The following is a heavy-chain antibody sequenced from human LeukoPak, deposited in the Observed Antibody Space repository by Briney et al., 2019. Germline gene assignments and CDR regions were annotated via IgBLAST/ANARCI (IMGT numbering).Heavy chain of an antibody. V-gene: IGHV3-23*01. D-gene: IGHD5-18*01. CDR3: LLHVDTAMVTGFDY. Sequence: QPGGALRLSCAASGFTFSSYAMSWVRQAPGKGLEWVSAISGRGGSTYYADCVRRGFTISRDNSKNTLYLQMNSLSAEDTAVYYCLLHVDTAMVTGFDYCGRGPLVTVSA. CDR2: ISGRGGST. J-gene: IGHJ4*02. CDR1: GFTFSSYA.